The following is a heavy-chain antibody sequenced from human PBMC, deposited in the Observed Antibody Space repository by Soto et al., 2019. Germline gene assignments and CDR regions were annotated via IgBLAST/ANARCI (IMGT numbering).Heavy chain of an antibody. CDR2: SSSGGGTK. V-gene: IGHV3-23*01. CDR1: GFTFSSYD. D-gene: IGHD2-15*01. CDR3: ARCSGGFCFPGFDS. Sequence: VQLLESGGGLEQPGGSLRLSCAASGFTFSSYDVSWVRQAPGMRLEWVSASSSGGGTKFYADSVKGRFTISRDNSKNTLYLQMNSLRAEDTAVYYCARCSGGFCFPGFDSWCQGTLVTVSS. J-gene: IGHJ4*02.